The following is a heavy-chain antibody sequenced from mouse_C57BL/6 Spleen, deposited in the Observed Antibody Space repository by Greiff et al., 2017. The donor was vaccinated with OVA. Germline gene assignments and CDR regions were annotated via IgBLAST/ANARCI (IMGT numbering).Heavy chain of an antibody. V-gene: IGHV1-54*01. D-gene: IGHD2-3*01. CDR3: ARSDDGYYGYYFDY. CDR1: GYAFTNYL. Sequence: QVQLQQSGAELVRPGTSVKVSCKASGYAFTNYLIEWVKQRPGQGLEWIGVINPGSGGTNYNEKFKGKATLTADKSSSTAYMQLSSLTSEDSAVYFCARSDDGYYGYYFDYWGQGTTLTVSA. CDR2: INPGSGGT. J-gene: IGHJ2*01.